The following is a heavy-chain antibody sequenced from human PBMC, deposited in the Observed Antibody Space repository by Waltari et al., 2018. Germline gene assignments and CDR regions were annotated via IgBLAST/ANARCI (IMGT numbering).Heavy chain of an antibody. D-gene: IGHD1-26*01. CDR1: GFTFSSYG. V-gene: IGHV3-7*01. Sequence: EVQLVESGGGLVQPGGSLRLSCAASGFTFSSYGMGWVRQAPGKGLEWGANIKQDGSEKYYVDSVKGRFTISRDNAKNSLYLQMNSLRAEDTAVYYCARGGSYAFDAFDIWGQGTMVTVSS. CDR2: IKQDGSEK. J-gene: IGHJ3*02. CDR3: ARGGSYAFDAFDI.